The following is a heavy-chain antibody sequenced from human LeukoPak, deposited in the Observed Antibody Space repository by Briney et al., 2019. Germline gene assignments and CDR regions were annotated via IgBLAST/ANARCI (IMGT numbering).Heavy chain of an antibody. CDR2: ISVSGST. D-gene: IGHD4-17*01. V-gene: IGHV3-23*01. Sequence: PGGSLRLSCAASGFTFRSYAMSWVRQAPGKGLEWVSGISVSGSTYYADSVKGRFTISRDNSKNTLYLQMNSLRAEDTAVYYCANEIRPNDYWGQGTQVTVSS. CDR3: ANEIRPNDY. CDR1: GFTFRSYA. J-gene: IGHJ4*02.